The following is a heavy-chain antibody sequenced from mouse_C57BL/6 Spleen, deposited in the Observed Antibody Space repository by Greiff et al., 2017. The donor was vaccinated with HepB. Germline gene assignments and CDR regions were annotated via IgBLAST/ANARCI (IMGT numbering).Heavy chain of an antibody. J-gene: IGHJ2*01. Sequence: QVQLKQSGAELVKPGASVKMSCKASGYTFTSYWITWVKQRPGQGLEWIGDIYPGSGSTNYNEKFKSKATLTVDTSSSTAYMQLSSLTSVDSAVYYCARCEDFYFDYWGKGTTLTVSS. V-gene: IGHV1-55*01. CDR2: IYPGSGST. CDR1: GYTFTSYW. CDR3: ARCEDFYFDY.